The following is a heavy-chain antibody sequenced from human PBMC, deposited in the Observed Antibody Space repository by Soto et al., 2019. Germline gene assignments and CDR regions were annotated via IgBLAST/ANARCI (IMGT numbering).Heavy chain of an antibody. D-gene: IGHD2-2*01. CDR2: ISYDGSNK. V-gene: IGHV3-30*03. CDR1: GFTFSSYG. CDR3: ARRTHAFDI. J-gene: IGHJ3*02. Sequence: QVQLVESGGGVVQPGRSLRLSCAASGFTFSSYGMHGVRKATGKGLEWVAVISYDGSNKYYADSVKGRFTISRDNSKNTLYLQINSLRAADTAVYYSARRTHAFDIWGQGTMVTVSS.